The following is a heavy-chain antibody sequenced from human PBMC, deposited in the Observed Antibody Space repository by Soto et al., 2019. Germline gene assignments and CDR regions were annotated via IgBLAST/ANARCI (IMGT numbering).Heavy chain of an antibody. V-gene: IGHV4-39*07. D-gene: IGHD2-15*01. J-gene: IGHJ5*02. CDR2: MYYSENT. Sequence: SETLSLTCTVSGTSITSNNYYWGWIRQPPGKGLEWIASMYYSENTYYNPSLKSRVTISIDTSKNQFSLKLSSVTAADTAVYYCAREVVAAKSNWFDPWGQGTLVTVSS. CDR1: GTSITSNNYY. CDR3: AREVVAAKSNWFDP.